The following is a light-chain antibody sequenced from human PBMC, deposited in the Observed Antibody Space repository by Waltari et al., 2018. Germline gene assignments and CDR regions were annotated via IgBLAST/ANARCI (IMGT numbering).Light chain of an antibody. V-gene: IGLV3-21*02. CDR3: QVWDSSSDHVV. J-gene: IGLJ2*01. CDR2: DDS. CDR1: NIGSKS. Sequence: SYVLTQPPSVSVAPGQTARITCGGNNIGSKSVHWYQQKPGQAPVLGVYDDSDRPSGCPGRFSGSNSGNTATLTISRVEAGDEADYYCQVWDSSSDHVVFGGGTKLTVL.